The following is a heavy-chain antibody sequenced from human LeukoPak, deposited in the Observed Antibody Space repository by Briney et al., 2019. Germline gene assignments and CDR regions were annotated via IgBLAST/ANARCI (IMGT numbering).Heavy chain of an antibody. D-gene: IGHD2-15*01. CDR2: INPNSGGT. CDR3: ARAGRYCSGGSCYYIY. J-gene: IGHJ4*02. CDR1: GYTFTGYY. Sequence: ASVKVSCKASGYTFTGYYMHWVRQAPRQGLEWMGRINPNSGGTNYAQKFQGRVTMTRDTSISTAYMELSRLRSDDTAVYYCARAGRYCSGGSCYYIYWGQGTLVTVSS. V-gene: IGHV1-2*06.